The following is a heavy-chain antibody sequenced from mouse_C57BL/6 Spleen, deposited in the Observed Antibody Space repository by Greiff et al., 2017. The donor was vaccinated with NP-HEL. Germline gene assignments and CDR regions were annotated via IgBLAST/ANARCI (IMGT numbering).Heavy chain of an antibody. CDR2: IDPNSGGT. CDR1: GYTFTSYW. J-gene: IGHJ4*01. Sequence: QVQLQQPGAELVKPGASVKLSCKASGYTFTSYWMHWVKQRPGRGLEWIGRIDPNSGGTKYNEKFKSKATLTVDKPSSTAYIQLSSLTSEDSAVYYCARDMKSLGYAMDYWGQGASVTVSS. V-gene: IGHV1-72*01. CDR3: ARDMKSLGYAMDY. D-gene: IGHD2-3*01.